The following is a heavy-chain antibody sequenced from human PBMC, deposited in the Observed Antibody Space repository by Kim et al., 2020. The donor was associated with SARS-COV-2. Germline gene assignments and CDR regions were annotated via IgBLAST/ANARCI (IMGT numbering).Heavy chain of an antibody. Sequence: GGSLRLSCAASGFTFSSYSMNWVRQAPGKGLEWVSSISSSSSYIYYADSVKGRFTISRDNAKNSLYLQMNSLRAEDTAVYYCARDGLTTVTYYYYYYYMDVWGKGTTVTVSS. CDR2: ISSSSSYI. D-gene: IGHD4-17*01. CDR3: ARDGLTTVTYYYYYYYMDV. J-gene: IGHJ6*03. V-gene: IGHV3-21*01. CDR1: GFTFSSYS.